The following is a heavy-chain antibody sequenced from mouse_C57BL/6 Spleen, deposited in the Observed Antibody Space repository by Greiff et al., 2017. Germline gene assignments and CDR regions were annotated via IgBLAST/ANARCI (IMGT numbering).Heavy chain of an antibody. V-gene: IGHV1-82*01. D-gene: IGHD1-1*01. CDR1: GYAFSSSW. CDR3: ARDYYGSTYYFYY. Sequence: VQLQQSGPELVKPGASVKISCKASGYAFSSSWMNWVKQRPGTGLEWIGRIYPGDGDTNYNGKFKGKATVTANKSSSTAYMQPSSLTSEDSAVYFCARDYYGSTYYFYYWGQGTTLTVSS. J-gene: IGHJ2*01. CDR2: IYPGDGDT.